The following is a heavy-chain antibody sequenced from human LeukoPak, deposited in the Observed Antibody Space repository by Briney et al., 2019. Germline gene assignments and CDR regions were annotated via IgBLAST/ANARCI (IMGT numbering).Heavy chain of an antibody. J-gene: IGHJ6*03. CDR1: GYTFTSYG. V-gene: IGHV1-18*01. CDR3: ARVPPYYDFWSGLDYYYYYMDV. D-gene: IGHD3-3*01. Sequence: ASVKVSCKASGYTFTSYGISWVRQAPGQGLEWMGWISAYNGNTNYAQKLQGRVTMTTDTSTSTAYMELRSLRSEDTAVYYCARVPPYYDFWSGLDYYYYYMDVWGKGTTVTVSS. CDR2: ISAYNGNT.